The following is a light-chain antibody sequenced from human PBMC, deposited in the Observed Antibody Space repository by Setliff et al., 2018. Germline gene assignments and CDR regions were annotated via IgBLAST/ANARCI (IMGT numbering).Light chain of an antibody. J-gene: IGLJ1*01. CDR2: QVN. Sequence: QSVLTQPASVSGSPGQSITISCTGTSTDIGGYNYVSWFQQHPGNVPKLIIYQVNNQPSGVSHRFSGSKSGSTAYLTISGLQDEDEADYYCSSFTGMSTRVFGTGTKV. V-gene: IGLV2-14*03. CDR1: STDIGGYNY. CDR3: SSFTGMSTRV.